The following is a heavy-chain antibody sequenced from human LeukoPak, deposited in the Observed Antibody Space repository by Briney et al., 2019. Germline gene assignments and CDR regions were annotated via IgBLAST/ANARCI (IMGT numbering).Heavy chain of an antibody. J-gene: IGHJ4*02. CDR2: ITGSGGFT. Sequence: GGSLRLSCAASGFPFSTYAMNWVRQAPGKGLEWVSVITGSGGFTQYADSVKGRFTVSRDNSKNTVYLQMNSLRVEDTALYYCVRSLDYWGQGTLVTVSS. CDR3: VRSLDY. V-gene: IGHV3-23*01. CDR1: GFPFSTYA.